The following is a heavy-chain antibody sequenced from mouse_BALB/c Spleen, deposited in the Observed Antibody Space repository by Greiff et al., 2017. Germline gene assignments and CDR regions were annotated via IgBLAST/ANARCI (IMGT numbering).Heavy chain of an antibody. CDR3: ARTPIYYGSSYDAMDY. Sequence: VKLMESGPGLVQPSQSLSITCTVSGFSLTSYGVHWVRQSPGKGLEWLGVIWSGGSTDYNAAFISRLSISKDNSKSQVFFKMNSLQANDTAIYYCARTPIYYGSSYDAMDYWGQGTSVTVSS. CDR2: IWSGGST. V-gene: IGHV2-2*02. J-gene: IGHJ4*01. CDR1: GFSLTSYG. D-gene: IGHD1-1*01.